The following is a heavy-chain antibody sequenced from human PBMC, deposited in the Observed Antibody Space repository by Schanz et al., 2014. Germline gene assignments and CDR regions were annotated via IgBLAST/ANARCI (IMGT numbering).Heavy chain of an antibody. Sequence: VQLVDSGGGLVKPGGSLRLSCAASGFTFSDYYMTWIRQAPGKGLEWVSDISDSGDSTHYADSVKGRFTISRDNSKNTLYLQMNNLRAEDTAVYYCARPSDSSWYMDVWGKGTTVTVSS. J-gene: IGHJ6*03. CDR1: GFTFSDYY. V-gene: IGHV3-11*06. CDR2: ISDSGDST. D-gene: IGHD2-21*02. CDR3: ARPSDSSWYMDV.